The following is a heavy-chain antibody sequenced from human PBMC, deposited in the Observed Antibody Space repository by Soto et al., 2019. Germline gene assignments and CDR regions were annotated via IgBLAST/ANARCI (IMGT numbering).Heavy chain of an antibody. CDR3: ARARLRFLEWLLEGYFDY. D-gene: IGHD3-3*01. V-gene: IGHV1-18*01. J-gene: IGHJ4*02. Sequence: ASVKVSCKASGYTFTSYGISWVRQAPGQGLEWMGWISAYNGNTNYAQKLQGRVTMTTDTSTSTAYMELRSLRSDDTAVYYCARARLRFLEWLLEGYFDYWGQGTLVTVSS. CDR1: GYTFTSYG. CDR2: ISAYNGNT.